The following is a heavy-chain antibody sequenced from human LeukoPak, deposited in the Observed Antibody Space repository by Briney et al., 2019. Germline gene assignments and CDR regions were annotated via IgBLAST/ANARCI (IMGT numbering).Heavy chain of an antibody. CDR3: VNQISGWVY. J-gene: IGHJ4*02. CDR1: GFTFSNFA. Sequence: QPGGSLRLSCSASGFTFSNFAMHRVRQAPGKGLEYVSAISRNGDSTYYADSVKGRFTISRDNSKNTLYLQMSSLRTEDTAVYYCVNQISGWVYWGQGTLVTVSS. D-gene: IGHD6-19*01. V-gene: IGHV3-64D*06. CDR2: ISRNGDST.